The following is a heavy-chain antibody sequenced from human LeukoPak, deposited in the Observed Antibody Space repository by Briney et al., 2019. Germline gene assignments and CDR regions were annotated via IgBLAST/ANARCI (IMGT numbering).Heavy chain of an antibody. CDR2: ISGSGAST. V-gene: IGHV3-23*01. D-gene: IGHD6-13*01. CDR3: AKASSSWYYFDY. CDR1: DFTFSNVW. Sequence: GGSLRLSCAASDFTFSNVWMNWVRQSPGKGLEWVSVISGSGASTYYADSVKGRFTISRDNSKNTLYLQMNSLRAEDTAVYYCAKASSSWYYFDYWGQGTLVTVSS. J-gene: IGHJ4*02.